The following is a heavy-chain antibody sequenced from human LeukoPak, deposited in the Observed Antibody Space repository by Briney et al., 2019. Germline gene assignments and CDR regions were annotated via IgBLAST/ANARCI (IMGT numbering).Heavy chain of an antibody. CDR3: ARGDRIGLRAFDI. CDR1: GGSISSGDYY. CDR2: IYYSGST. Sequence: SQTLSLTCTVSGGSISSGDYYWSWIRQPPGKGLEWIGYIYYSGSTYYNPSLKSRVTISVDTSKNQFSLKLSSVTAADTAVYYCARGDRIGLRAFDIWGQGTMVTVSS. D-gene: IGHD2-15*01. V-gene: IGHV4-30-4*08. J-gene: IGHJ3*02.